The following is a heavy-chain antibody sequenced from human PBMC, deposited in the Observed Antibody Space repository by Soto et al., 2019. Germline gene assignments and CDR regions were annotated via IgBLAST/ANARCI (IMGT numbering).Heavy chain of an antibody. V-gene: IGHV4-39*01. CDR2: IYYSGRT. J-gene: IGHJ4*02. Sequence: QLQLQESGPGLVKPSETLSLTCTVSGGPISSSRYYWGWIRQPPGQGLEWIGSIYYSGRTYYNPSLKSRVTISVDTSKNQFSLKLSSVTAADTAVYYCARFSSSCLNFDYWGQGTLVTVSS. CDR3: ARFSSSCLNFDY. CDR1: GGPISSSRYY. D-gene: IGHD6-13*01.